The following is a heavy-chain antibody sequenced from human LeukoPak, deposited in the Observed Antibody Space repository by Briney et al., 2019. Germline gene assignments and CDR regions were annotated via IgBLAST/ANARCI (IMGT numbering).Heavy chain of an antibody. V-gene: IGHV4-34*01. D-gene: IGHD2-2*01. CDR1: GESFSGYY. CDR3: ARETDIVVVPASAGWFDP. J-gene: IGHJ5*02. CDR2: INHSGST. Sequence: PSETLSLTCADYGESFSGYYWSWIRQPPGKGLEWIGEINHSGSTNYNPSLKSRVTISVDTSKNQFSLKLSSVTAADTAVYYCARETDIVVVPASAGWFDPWGQGTLVTVSS.